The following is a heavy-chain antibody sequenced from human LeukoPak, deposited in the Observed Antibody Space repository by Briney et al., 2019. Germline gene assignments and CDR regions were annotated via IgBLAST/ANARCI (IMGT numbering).Heavy chain of an antibody. CDR2: ISSSSSYI. D-gene: IGHD2-21*02. J-gene: IGHJ3*02. V-gene: IGHV3-21*01. CDR1: GFTVSSYS. Sequence: GGSLRLACPASGFTVSSYSMNWVRQAPGKGLEWVSSISSSSSYIYYADSVKGRFTISRDNAKNSLYLQMNSLRAEDTAVYYCARDVLRVVTATRDAFDIWGQGTMVTVSS. CDR3: ARDVLRVVTATRDAFDI.